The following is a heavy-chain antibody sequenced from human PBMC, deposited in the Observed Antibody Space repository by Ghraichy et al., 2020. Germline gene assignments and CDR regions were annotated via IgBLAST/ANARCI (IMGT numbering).Heavy chain of an antibody. J-gene: IGHJ5*02. CDR2: VSFSGRT. CDR3: ARTYGSGKNWLDP. Sequence: SETLSLTCTVSGGFIGHFYWAWIRQPPEKGLEWIGNVSFSGRTTYNPSLNSRVAISVDTSKNLFSLKLNSVTAADTAVYYCARTYGSGKNWLDPWGQGTLVTVSS. CDR1: GGFIGHFY. V-gene: IGHV4-59*01. D-gene: IGHD3-10*01.